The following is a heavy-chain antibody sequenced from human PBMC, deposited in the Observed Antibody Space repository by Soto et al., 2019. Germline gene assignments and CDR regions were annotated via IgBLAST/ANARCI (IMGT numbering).Heavy chain of an antibody. Sequence: ESLKISFKGSGYSFAGYWITWVRQKPGEGLEWMGRIDPSDSQTYYSPSFRGHVTISVTKSITTVFLQWSSLRASDTAMYYCARQIYDSDTGPNFQYYFDSWGQGTPVTVSS. D-gene: IGHD3-22*01. CDR1: GYSFAGYW. CDR2: IDPSDSQT. CDR3: ARQIYDSDTGPNFQYYFDS. J-gene: IGHJ4*02. V-gene: IGHV5-10-1*01.